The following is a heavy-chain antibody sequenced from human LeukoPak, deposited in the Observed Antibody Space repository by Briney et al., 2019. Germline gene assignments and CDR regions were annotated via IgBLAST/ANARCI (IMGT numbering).Heavy chain of an antibody. CDR1: GYTFTGYY. CDR3: ARDPAGYYYGFLDY. J-gene: IGHJ4*02. D-gene: IGHD3-22*01. Sequence: GASVKVSCKASGYTFTGYYMHWVRQAPGQGLEWMGWINPNSGGTNYAQKFQGRVTMTRDTSISTAYMELSRLRSDDTAVYYCARDPAGYYYGFLDYWGQGTLVTVSS. CDR2: INPNSGGT. V-gene: IGHV1-2*02.